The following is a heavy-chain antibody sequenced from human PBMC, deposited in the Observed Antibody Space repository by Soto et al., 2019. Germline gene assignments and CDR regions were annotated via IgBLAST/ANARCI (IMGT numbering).Heavy chain of an antibody. D-gene: IGHD6-13*01. Sequence: ASVKVSCKASGYTFTGYYMHWVRQAPGQGLEWMGWINPNSGGTNYAQKFQGWVTMTRDTSISTAYMELSRLRSDDTAVYYCGRARYSSSWYYYYGMDVWGQGTTVTVSS. J-gene: IGHJ6*02. CDR2: INPNSGGT. CDR3: GRARYSSSWYYYYGMDV. CDR1: GYTFTGYY. V-gene: IGHV1-2*04.